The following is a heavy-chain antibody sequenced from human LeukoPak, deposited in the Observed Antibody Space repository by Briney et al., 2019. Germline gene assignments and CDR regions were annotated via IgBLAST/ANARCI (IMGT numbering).Heavy chain of an antibody. V-gene: IGHV1-69*06. CDR1: GGTFSSYA. J-gene: IGHJ3*02. Sequence: SVKVSCKASGGTFSSYAISWVRQAPGQGVEWMGGIIPIFGTANYAQKFQGRVTITADKSTSTAYMELSSLRAEDTAVYYCAGSLISVVFQHQKTFFEFDIWGQGTMVTVSS. CDR2: IIPIFGTA. CDR3: AGSLISVVFQHQKTFFEFDI. D-gene: IGHD2/OR15-2a*01.